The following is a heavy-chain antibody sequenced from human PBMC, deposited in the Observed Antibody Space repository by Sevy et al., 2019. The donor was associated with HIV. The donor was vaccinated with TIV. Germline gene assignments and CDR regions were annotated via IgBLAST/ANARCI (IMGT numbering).Heavy chain of an antibody. J-gene: IGHJ6*02. Sequence: GGSLRLSCAASGFTFSSYWMHWVRQAPGKGLVWVSRINSDGSSTSYADSVKGRFTISRDNAKNTLYLQMNSLRAEDTDVYYCAREIRWFGKMGYYYYGMDVWGQGTTVTVSS. CDR2: INSDGSST. CDR3: AREIRWFGKMGYYYYGMDV. D-gene: IGHD3-10*01. V-gene: IGHV3-74*01. CDR1: GFTFSSYW.